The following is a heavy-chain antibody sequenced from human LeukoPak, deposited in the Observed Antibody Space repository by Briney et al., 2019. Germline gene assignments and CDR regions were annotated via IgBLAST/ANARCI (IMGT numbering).Heavy chain of an antibody. Sequence: GGSLRLSCAASGFTVSSDYMSWVRQAPGKGLEWVSVIYSGGSTYYADSVKGRFTISRDNSKNTLYLQMNSLRAEDTAVYYCARGQRSGYTPYYYYYYMDVWGKGTTVTVSS. CDR2: IYSGGST. J-gene: IGHJ6*03. CDR3: ARGQRSGYTPYYYYYYMDV. CDR1: GFTVSSDY. D-gene: IGHD3-3*01. V-gene: IGHV3-66*02.